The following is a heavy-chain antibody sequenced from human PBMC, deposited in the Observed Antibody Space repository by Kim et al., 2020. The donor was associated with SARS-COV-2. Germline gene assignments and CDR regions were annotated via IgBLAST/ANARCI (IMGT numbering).Heavy chain of an antibody. CDR3: ARGGYYYDSSGYYHLFDY. D-gene: IGHD3-22*01. J-gene: IGHJ4*02. V-gene: IGHV1-69*01. Sequence: QGRVTITADESTSTAYMELSSLRSEDTAVYYCARGGYYYDSSGYYHLFDYWGQGTLVTVSS.